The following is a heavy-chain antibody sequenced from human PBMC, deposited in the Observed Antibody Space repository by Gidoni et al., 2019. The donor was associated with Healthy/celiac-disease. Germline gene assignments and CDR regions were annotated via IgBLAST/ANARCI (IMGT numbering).Heavy chain of an antibody. CDR1: GFTFSSYS. CDR2: ISSSSSYI. D-gene: IGHD7-27*01. Sequence: EVQLVESGGGLVKPGGSLRLSCAASGFTFSSYSMNWVRQAPGKGLEWVSSISSSSSYIYYADSVKGRFTISRDNAKNSLYLQMNSLRAEDTAVYYCASSGDLVWFDPWGQGTLVTVSS. J-gene: IGHJ5*02. V-gene: IGHV3-21*01. CDR3: ASSGDLVWFDP.